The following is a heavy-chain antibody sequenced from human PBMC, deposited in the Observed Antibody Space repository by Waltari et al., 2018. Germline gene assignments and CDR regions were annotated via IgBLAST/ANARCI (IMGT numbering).Heavy chain of an antibody. J-gene: IGHJ4*02. Sequence: EVQLVESGGGLVQPGGSLRLSCAASGFTFSSYWTSWVRQAPGKGLEWVANIKQDGSEKYYVDSVKGRFTISRDNAKNSLYLQMNSLRAEDTAVYYCARDSANLNYYDSSGFDYWGQGTLVTVSS. CDR3: ARDSANLNYYDSSGFDY. V-gene: IGHV3-7*01. CDR2: IKQDGSEK. D-gene: IGHD3-22*01. CDR1: GFTFSSYW.